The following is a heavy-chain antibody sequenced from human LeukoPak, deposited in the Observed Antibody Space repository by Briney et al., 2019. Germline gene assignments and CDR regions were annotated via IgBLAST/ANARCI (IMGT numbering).Heavy chain of an antibody. CDR2: INPNSGGT. Sequence: GASVKVSCKASGYTFTDYYIHWVRQAPGQGLEWMGWINPNSGGTNYAQKFQGRVTMTRDTSISTAYMELSRLRSDDTAVYYCARVDFWSGLGTFDYWGQGTLVTVSS. D-gene: IGHD3-3*01. CDR1: GYTFTDYY. J-gene: IGHJ4*02. V-gene: IGHV1-2*02. CDR3: ARVDFWSGLGTFDY.